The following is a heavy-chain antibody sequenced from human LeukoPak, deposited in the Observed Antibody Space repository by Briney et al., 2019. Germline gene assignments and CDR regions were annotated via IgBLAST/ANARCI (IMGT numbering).Heavy chain of an antibody. D-gene: IGHD6-25*01. CDR3: AGGGGSGSADS. V-gene: IGHV4-34*01. J-gene: IGHJ4*02. CDR2: INHSGST. CDR1: GGSFSGYY. Sequence: SETLSLTCAVYGGSFSGYYWSWIRQPPGKGLEWIGEINHSGSTNYNPSLKSRVTISVDTSKNQFSLKLSSVTAADTAVYYCAGGGGSGSADSWGQGTLVTVSS.